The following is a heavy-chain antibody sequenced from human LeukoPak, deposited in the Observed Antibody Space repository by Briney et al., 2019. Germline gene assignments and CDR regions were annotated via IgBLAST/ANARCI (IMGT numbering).Heavy chain of an antibody. CDR3: AKDQYYDSKGWFDA. J-gene: IGHJ5*02. Sequence: ASVKVSCKASGYTFNSHGITWVRQAPGQELEWMGWISTYNGNTNYAPKLRGRVTMTTDTSTSTAYMDLRSLRSDDTAVYYCAKDQYYDSKGWFDAWGQGTLVTVSS. D-gene: IGHD3-22*01. CDR2: ISTYNGNT. V-gene: IGHV1-18*01. CDR1: GYTFNSHG.